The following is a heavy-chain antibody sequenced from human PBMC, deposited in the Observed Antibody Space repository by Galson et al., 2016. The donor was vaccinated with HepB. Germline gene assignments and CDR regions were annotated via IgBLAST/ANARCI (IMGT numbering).Heavy chain of an antibody. CDR2: IWYDRNNK. D-gene: IGHD4-17*01. Sequence: SLRLSCAASGFTFNSYGMHWVRQAPGKGLEWVAIIWYDRNNKYYADSVKGRSTISRDISKNTLYLQMNSLRAEDTAVYYCARDRYGDYLDYWGQGTLVTVSS. CDR1: GFTFNSYG. CDR3: ARDRYGDYLDY. J-gene: IGHJ4*02. V-gene: IGHV3-33*01.